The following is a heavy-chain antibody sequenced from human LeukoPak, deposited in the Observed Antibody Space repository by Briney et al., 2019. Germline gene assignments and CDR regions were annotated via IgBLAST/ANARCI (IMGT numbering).Heavy chain of an antibody. CDR1: GFTFDDYA. CDR2: ISWNSGSI. CDR3: AKGISSSWSGYYFDY. V-gene: IGHV3-9*03. Sequence: GGSLRLSCAASGFTFDDYAMHWVRQAPGKGLEWVSGISWNSGSIGYADSVKGRFTISSDNARNSLYLQMNSLRAEDMALYYCAKGISSSWSGYYFDYWGQGTLVTVSS. D-gene: IGHD6-13*01. J-gene: IGHJ4*02.